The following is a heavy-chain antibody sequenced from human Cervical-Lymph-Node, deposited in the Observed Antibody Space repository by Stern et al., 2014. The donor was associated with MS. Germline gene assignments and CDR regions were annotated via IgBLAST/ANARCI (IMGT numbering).Heavy chain of an antibody. CDR1: GVSFSDYG. D-gene: IGHD4-23*01. Sequence: VQLVASGGGVVQPGRSLRLSCAASGVSFSDYGIHWVRQAPGQALEWVAVISYDGTHKYYTDTVKGRGTISRDNSKNTVYLEMNSRRSDDTAVYYCAKDLGGNAFDYWGQGTLVIVSS. J-gene: IGHJ4*02. V-gene: IGHV3-30*18. CDR2: ISYDGTHK. CDR3: AKDLGGNAFDY.